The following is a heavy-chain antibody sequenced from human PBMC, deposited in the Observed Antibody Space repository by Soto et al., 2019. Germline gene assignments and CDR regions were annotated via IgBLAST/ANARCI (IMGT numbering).Heavy chain of an antibody. D-gene: IGHD2-2*01. V-gene: IGHV3-23*01. J-gene: IGHJ6*02. CDR3: AKALDRVVVPAARGHYYYYYGMDV. CDR2: ISGSGGST. CDR1: GFTFSSYA. Sequence: GGSLRLSCAASGFTFSSYAMSWVRQAPGKGLEWVSAISGSGGSTYYADSVKGRFTISRDNSKNTLYLQMNSLRAEDTAVYYCAKALDRVVVPAARGHYYYYYGMDVWGQGTTVTVSS.